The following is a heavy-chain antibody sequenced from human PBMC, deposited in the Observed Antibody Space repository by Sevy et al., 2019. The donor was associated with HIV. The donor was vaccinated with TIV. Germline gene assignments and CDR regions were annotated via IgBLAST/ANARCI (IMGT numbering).Heavy chain of an antibody. CDR3: ATVGLGYYSGSSYYQGDWLDP. J-gene: IGHJ5*02. CDR2: FDPQDGET. Sequence: ASVKVSCKVSGHTLIKLSIHWVRQAPGIGLEWMGHFDPQDGETINSQRFQDRLTMAVDTSTETAYMELSSLTSEDTAVYYCATVGLGYYSGSSYYQGDWLDPWGQGTLVTVSS. D-gene: IGHD2-15*01. CDR1: GHTLIKLS. V-gene: IGHV1-24*01.